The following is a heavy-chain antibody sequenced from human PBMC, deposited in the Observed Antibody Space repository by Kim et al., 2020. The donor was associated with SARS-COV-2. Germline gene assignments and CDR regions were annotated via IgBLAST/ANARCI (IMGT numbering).Heavy chain of an antibody. V-gene: IGHV3-23*01. J-gene: IGHJ6*02. CDR2: ISGTGGST. Sequence: GGSLRLSCAASGFTFSTNAMCWVRQAPGRGLEWVSSISGTGGSTFYADSVRGRFTISRDISKSTLYLQMNSLRAEDTALYYCAKDVWGYSGMDVWGQGTAVTVSS. D-gene: IGHD5-18*01. CDR1: GFTFSTNA. CDR3: AKDVWGYSGMDV.